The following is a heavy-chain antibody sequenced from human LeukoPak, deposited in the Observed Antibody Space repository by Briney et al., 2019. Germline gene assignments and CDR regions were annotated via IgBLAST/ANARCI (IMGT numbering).Heavy chain of an antibody. V-gene: IGHV3-11*01. D-gene: IGHD2/OR15-2a*01. Sequence: GGSLRLSCAASRFSFSDSYMSWIRQAPGQGLEWLSYIKSSDTSTFYADSVKGRFTVSRDNAKNSLYLQMNSLRAEDTAVYYCARRGNMSSHAFDIWGQGTVVTVSS. J-gene: IGHJ3*02. CDR2: IKSSDTST. CDR1: RFSFSDSY. CDR3: ARRGNMSSHAFDI.